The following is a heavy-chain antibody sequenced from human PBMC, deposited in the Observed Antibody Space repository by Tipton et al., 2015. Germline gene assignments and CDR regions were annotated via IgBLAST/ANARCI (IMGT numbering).Heavy chain of an antibody. CDR2: ISYSGST. D-gene: IGHD3-10*01. V-gene: IGHV4-59*01. Sequence: TLSLTCTVSAGSINSYHWSWIRQPPGKGLEWMGYISYSGSTKYNPSLRGRVTVSIDTSKNQFFLKLTSVTDADTAMYYCARDDDYGSGTFDYWGQGTLVTVSS. J-gene: IGHJ4*02. CDR3: ARDDDYGSGTFDY. CDR1: AGSINSYH.